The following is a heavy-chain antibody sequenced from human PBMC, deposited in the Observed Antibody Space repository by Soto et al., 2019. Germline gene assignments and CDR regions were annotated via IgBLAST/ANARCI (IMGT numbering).Heavy chain of an antibody. D-gene: IGHD2-2*01. V-gene: IGHV4-59*01. Sequence: SETLSLTCTVSGGSISSYYWSWIRQPPGKGLEWIGYIYYSGSTNYNPSLKSRVTISVDTSKNQFSLKLSSVTAADAAVYYCARGGCSSTSCFFDYWGQGTLVTVSS. J-gene: IGHJ4*02. CDR2: IYYSGST. CDR1: GGSISSYY. CDR3: ARGGCSSTSCFFDY.